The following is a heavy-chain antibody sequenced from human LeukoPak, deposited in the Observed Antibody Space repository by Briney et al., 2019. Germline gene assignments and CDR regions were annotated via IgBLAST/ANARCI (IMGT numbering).Heavy chain of an antibody. V-gene: IGHV3-21*01. CDR3: ARDHQGFGESIDY. CDR2: INIRSNKI. CDR1: GFTFNTYT. J-gene: IGHJ4*02. D-gene: IGHD3-10*01. Sequence: GGSLRLSCAASGFTFNTYTMSWVRQAPGKGLEWVSSINIRSNKIYYADSVKGRFTVSRDNTKNSLYLQMNSLRAEDTAVYYCARDHQGFGESIDYWGQGTLVTVSS.